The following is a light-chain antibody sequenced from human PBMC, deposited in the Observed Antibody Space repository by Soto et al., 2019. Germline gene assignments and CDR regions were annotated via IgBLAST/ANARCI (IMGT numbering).Light chain of an antibody. V-gene: IGKV3-15*01. Sequence: EIVMTQSPGTLSVSPGERATLSCRASQTVSRHLAWYQQKPGQAPRLLIFGASTRATGIPDRFSGSGSGTDFTLTISFLQSEDFAVYYCQQYNSWPLITFGPGTRREI. J-gene: IGKJ5*01. CDR3: QQYNSWPLIT. CDR1: QTVSRH. CDR2: GAS.